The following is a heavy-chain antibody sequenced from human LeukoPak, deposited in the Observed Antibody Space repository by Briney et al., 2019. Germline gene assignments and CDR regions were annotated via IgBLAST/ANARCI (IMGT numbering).Heavy chain of an antibody. J-gene: IGHJ4*02. CDR2: IYYSGST. D-gene: IGHD3-10*01. V-gene: IGHV4-39*07. CDR1: GGSISSSSYY. CDR3: ARENSGCPDY. Sequence: SETLSLTCTVSGGSISSSSYYWGWIRQPPGKGLEWIGSIYYSGSTYYNPSLKSRVTISVDTSKNQFSLKLSSVTAADTAVYYCARENSGCPDYWGQGTLVTVSS.